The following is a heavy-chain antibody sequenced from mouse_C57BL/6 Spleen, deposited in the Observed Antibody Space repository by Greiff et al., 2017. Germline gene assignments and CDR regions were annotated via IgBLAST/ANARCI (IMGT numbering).Heavy chain of an antibody. V-gene: IGHV5-12*01. J-gene: IGHJ4*01. D-gene: IGHD2-1*01. CDR2: ISDGGGST. CDR1: GFTFSDYY. Sequence: EVQLVESGGGLVQPGGSLKLSCAASGFTFSDYYMYWVRQTPEQRLEWVAYISDGGGSTYYPAAVKGRCTISRDNAKNTLYLQMSRLKSEDTAMYDSARPDGNYYAMDYWGQGTSVTVSS. CDR3: ARPDGNYYAMDY.